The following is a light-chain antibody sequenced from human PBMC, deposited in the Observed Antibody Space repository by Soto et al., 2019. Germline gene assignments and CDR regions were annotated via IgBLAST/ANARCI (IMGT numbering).Light chain of an antibody. CDR3: LQHNSYPLT. Sequence: DIQMTQSPSAMSASVGDRVTITCRASQDINNYLVWFQQKPGTVPKRLIYAASSLQSGVPSRFSGSISVTVFTLTMSVLQPEDFATYYCLQHNSYPLTFGGGTKVEIK. J-gene: IGKJ4*01. V-gene: IGKV1-17*03. CDR1: QDINNY. CDR2: AAS.